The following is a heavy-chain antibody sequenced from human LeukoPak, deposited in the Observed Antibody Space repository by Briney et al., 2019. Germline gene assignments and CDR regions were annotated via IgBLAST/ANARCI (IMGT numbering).Heavy chain of an antibody. D-gene: IGHD6-19*01. J-gene: IGHJ4*02. V-gene: IGHV4-59*01. CDR3: ARSVAGSRIFDY. CDR2: IYYSGST. Sequence: SETLSLTCTVSGGSISSYYWSWVRQPPGKGLEWIGYIYYSGSTNYNPSLKSRVTISVDTSKNQFSLKLSSVTAADTAVYYCARSVAGSRIFDYWGQGTLVTVSS. CDR1: GGSISSYY.